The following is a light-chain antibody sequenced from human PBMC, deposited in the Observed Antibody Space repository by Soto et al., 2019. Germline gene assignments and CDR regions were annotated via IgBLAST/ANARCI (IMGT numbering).Light chain of an antibody. CDR3: CSYAGSGTYVV. CDR2: EGT. J-gene: IGLJ2*01. CDR1: SSDVGSYNL. V-gene: IGLV2-23*01. Sequence: QSVLTQPASVSGSPGQSITISCTGTSSDVGSYNLLSWYQHHPGKAPKLMIYEGTRRPSGVSNRFSASKSGNTASLTISGLQAEDEADYYCCSYAGSGTYVVFGGGTKVTVL.